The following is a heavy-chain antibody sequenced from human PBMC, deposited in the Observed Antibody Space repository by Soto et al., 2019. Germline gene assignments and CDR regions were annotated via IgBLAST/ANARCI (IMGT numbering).Heavy chain of an antibody. CDR3: ARGGGQVRGVIKGLDY. J-gene: IGHJ4*02. CDR1: GFTFSSYG. Sequence: GGSLRLSCAASGFTFSSYGMHWVRQAPGKGLEWVAVIWYDGSNKYYADSVKGRFTISRDNSKNTLYLQMNSLRAEDTAVYYCARGGGQVRGVIKGLDYWGQGTLVTVSS. D-gene: IGHD3-10*01. CDR2: IWYDGSNK. V-gene: IGHV3-33*08.